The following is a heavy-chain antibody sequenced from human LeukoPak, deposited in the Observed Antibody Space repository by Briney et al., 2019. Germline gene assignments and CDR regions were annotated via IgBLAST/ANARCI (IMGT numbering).Heavy chain of an antibody. J-gene: IGHJ4*02. CDR2: INPNSGGT. CDR3: ARDNSSTSSLSLDY. Sequence: GASVNVCCKASGYTFTGYYMHWVRQAPGQGLEWMGWINPNSGGTNYAQKFQVRVTMTRDTSISTAYMELSRLRSDDTAVYYCARDNSSTSSLSLDYWGQGTLAAVSS. D-gene: IGHD2-2*01. V-gene: IGHV1-2*02. CDR1: GYTFTGYY.